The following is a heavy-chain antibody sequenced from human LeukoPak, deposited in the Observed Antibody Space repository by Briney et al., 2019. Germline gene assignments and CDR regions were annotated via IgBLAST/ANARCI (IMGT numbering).Heavy chain of an antibody. V-gene: IGHV3-7*01. J-gene: IGHJ6*02. Sequence: GGSLRLSCAASGFTFSSYWMSWVRQAPGEGLEWVANIKQDGSEKYYVDSVRGRFTISRDNAKNSLYLQMNSLRAEDTAVYYCARDRRLGYCSSTSCYPYYYYGMDVWGQGTTVTVSS. CDR3: ARDRRLGYCSSTSCYPYYYYGMDV. CDR1: GFTFSSYW. CDR2: IKQDGSEK. D-gene: IGHD2-2*01.